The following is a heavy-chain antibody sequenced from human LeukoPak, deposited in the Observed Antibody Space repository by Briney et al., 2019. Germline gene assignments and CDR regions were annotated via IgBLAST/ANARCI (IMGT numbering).Heavy chain of an antibody. J-gene: IGHJ4*02. V-gene: IGHV3-21*01. CDR2: ISSSSSYI. Sequence: PGGSLRLSCAASGFTFSSYSMNWVRQAPGKGLEWVSSISSSSSYIYYADSVKGRFTISRDNAKNSLYLQMNSLRAEDTAVYYCARVAEVAARPFDYWDQGTLVTVSS. D-gene: IGHD6-6*01. CDR3: ARVAEVAARPFDY. CDR1: GFTFSSYS.